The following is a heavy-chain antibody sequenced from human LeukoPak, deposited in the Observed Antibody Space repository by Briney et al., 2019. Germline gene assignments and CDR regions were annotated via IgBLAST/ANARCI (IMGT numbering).Heavy chain of an antibody. CDR3: ARGRWREVVPNPYYYYMDV. Sequence: SETLSLTCTVSGGSISSYYWSWIRQPPGKGLEWIGYIYYSGSTNYNPSLKSRVTISVDTSKNQFSLKLSSVTAADTAVYYCARGRWREVVPNPYYYYMDVWGKGTTVTVSS. CDR2: IYYSGST. D-gene: IGHD2-15*01. CDR1: GGSISSYY. J-gene: IGHJ6*03. V-gene: IGHV4-59*01.